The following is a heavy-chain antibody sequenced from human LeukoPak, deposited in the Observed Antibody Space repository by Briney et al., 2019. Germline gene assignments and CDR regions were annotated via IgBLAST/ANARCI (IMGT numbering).Heavy chain of an antibody. J-gene: IGHJ6*03. V-gene: IGHV3-15*01. CDR2: IKGKTKGGTT. CDR1: GFTFRNPW. D-gene: IGHD6-19*01. Sequence: GGSLRPSCAASGFTFRNPWMSWVRQAPGKGLEWVGRIKGKTKGGTTDYAAPVKGRFTISRDDSKNTLYLQMNSLKTEDTAVYYCTSLGYSSGWYNYYYYMDVWGKGTTVTISS. CDR3: TSLGYSSGWYNYYYYMDV.